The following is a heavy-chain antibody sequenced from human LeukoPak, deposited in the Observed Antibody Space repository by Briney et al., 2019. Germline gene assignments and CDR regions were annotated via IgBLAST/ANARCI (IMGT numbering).Heavy chain of an antibody. J-gene: IGHJ4*02. CDR2: INSGGSGT. Sequence: GGSLRLSCAASGFAFSSNWVHWVRQTPGKGLVWFSRINSGGSGTSYADSVEGRFTISRDNAKNTLYLQMNSLRAEDTAVYYCATSLGPLTEYWGQGTLVTVSS. V-gene: IGHV3-74*01. CDR1: GFAFSSNW. D-gene: IGHD7-27*01. CDR3: ATSLGPLTEY.